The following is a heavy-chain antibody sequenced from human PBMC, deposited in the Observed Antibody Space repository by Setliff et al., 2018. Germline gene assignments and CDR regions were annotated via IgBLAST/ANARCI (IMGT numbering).Heavy chain of an antibody. CDR3: ARGRFQYVGDSFYFDY. CDR2: IDSSRDI. Sequence: PSETLSLTCTVSGGSISSGPYYWTWIRQPAEKGLEWVGHIDSSRDINYNPSLKSRLTISRDTSKSQFSLRLNSVTAADTAVFFCARGRFQYVGDSFYFDYWGQGNLVTVSS. D-gene: IGHD4-17*01. V-gene: IGHV4-61*09. CDR1: GGSISSGPYY. J-gene: IGHJ4*02.